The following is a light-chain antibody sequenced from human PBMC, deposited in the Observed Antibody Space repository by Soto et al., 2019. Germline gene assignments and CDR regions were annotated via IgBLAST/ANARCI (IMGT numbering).Light chain of an antibody. CDR3: QPYNTWYQKMA. V-gene: IGKV3-15*01. J-gene: IGKJ1*01. CDR1: QSVSSD. Sequence: VVTQSPATLSVFPGETATLSCRASQSVSSDLAWYQQRPGQAPRLLIYGASTMATGIPARFRGSGSGTEFRLTVSSLQSEDFATCYCQPYNTWYQKMAFGRGTQVEIK. CDR2: GAS.